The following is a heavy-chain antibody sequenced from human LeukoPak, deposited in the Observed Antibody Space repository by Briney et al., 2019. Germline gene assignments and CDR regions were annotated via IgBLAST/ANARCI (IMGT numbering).Heavy chain of an antibody. D-gene: IGHD3-16*01. CDR2: INAGNGNT. V-gene: IGHV1-3*01. CDR3: TTRSCGAGACSSSFYYYYGLHF. J-gene: IGHJ4*03. Sequence: ASVKVSCKASGYTFTSYAMHWVRQAPGQRLEWMGWINAGNGNTKYSQKFQGRVTITADESTSTTYMELSSLKSEDTATYYCTTRSCGAGACSSSFYYYYGLHFWGQGTPVFVSS. CDR1: GYTFTSYA.